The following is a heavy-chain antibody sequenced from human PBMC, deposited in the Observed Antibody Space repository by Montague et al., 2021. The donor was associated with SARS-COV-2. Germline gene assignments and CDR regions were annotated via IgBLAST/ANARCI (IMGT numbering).Heavy chain of an antibody. J-gene: IGHJ4*02. D-gene: IGHD3-10*01. Sequence: SETLSLTCTVSGGSITSGSHYWGYIRQPPGKGLEWLGNIYYSGTTYYTPSLKSRVTISVHTSKNPFSLNLSSVTAADTAVYYCVRGVTMGRAIISYFYYWGQGTLVTVSS. CDR3: VRGVTMGRAIISYFYY. V-gene: IGHV4-39*07. CDR1: GGSITSGSHY. CDR2: IYYSGTT.